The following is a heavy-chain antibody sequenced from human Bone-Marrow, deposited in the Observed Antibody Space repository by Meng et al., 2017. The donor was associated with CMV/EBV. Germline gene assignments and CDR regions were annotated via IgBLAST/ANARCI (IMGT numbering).Heavy chain of an antibody. CDR2: IYYSGST. CDR1: GGSISSYY. Sequence: GSLRLSCTVSGGSISSYYWSWIRQPPGKGLEWIGYIYYSGSTNYNPSLKSRVTISVDTSKNRFSLKLSSVTAADTAVYYCARGGVQWDFWSGYYENNWFDPWGQGTLVTVSS. V-gene: IGHV4-59*01. J-gene: IGHJ5*02. CDR3: ARGGVQWDFWSGYYENNWFDP. D-gene: IGHD3-3*01.